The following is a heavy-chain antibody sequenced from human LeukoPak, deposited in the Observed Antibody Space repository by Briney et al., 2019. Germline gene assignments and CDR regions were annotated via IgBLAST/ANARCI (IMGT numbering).Heavy chain of an antibody. V-gene: IGHV1-2*02. Sequence: ASVKVSCKASGYTFTGYYMHWVRQAPGQGLEWMGWINPNSGGTNYAQKFQGRVTMTRDTSISTAYMELSRLRSDDTAVYYCARGLQLLGIWFDPWGQGTLVTVSS. J-gene: IGHJ5*02. CDR1: GYTFTGYY. D-gene: IGHD2-2*01. CDR2: INPNSGGT. CDR3: ARGLQLLGIWFDP.